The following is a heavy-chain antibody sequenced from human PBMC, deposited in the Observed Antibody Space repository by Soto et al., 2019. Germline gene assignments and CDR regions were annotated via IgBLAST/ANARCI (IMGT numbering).Heavy chain of an antibody. Sequence: SETLSLTCAVSGYSIRRGYNWGWIRQPPGKGLEWIASIFHSGTTFYNPSLRSRVTISVDTSRNEFSLNLSSVTAADTAVYFCTRGGDRWLPYSWRQGSRVT. D-gene: IGHD5-12*01. J-gene: IGHJ4*02. CDR1: GYSIRRGYN. CDR3: TRGGDRWLPYS. V-gene: IGHV4-38-2*01. CDR2: IFHSGTT.